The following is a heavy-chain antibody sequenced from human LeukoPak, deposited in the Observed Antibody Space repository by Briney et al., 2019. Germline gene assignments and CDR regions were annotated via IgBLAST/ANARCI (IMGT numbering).Heavy chain of an antibody. CDR1: GFPLSNYA. CDR3: AKADSGTYYGLGDYFDY. Sequence: GGSLRLSCVASGFPLSNYAMSWVRQIPGKGLEWVSATSSSDDGTYYADSVKGRFTISRDNSKNTLYLQMNSLRAEDTAVYYCAKADSGTYYGLGDYFDYWGQGTLVTVSS. CDR2: TSSSDDGT. J-gene: IGHJ4*02. D-gene: IGHD1-26*01. V-gene: IGHV3-23*01.